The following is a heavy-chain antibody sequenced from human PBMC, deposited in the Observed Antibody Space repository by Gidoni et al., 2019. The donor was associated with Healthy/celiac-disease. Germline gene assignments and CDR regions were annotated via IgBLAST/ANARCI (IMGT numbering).Heavy chain of an antibody. Sequence: EVQLLESGVGLVQPGGSLRLSCAASGFTFSSYAMSWVRQAPGKGLGWVSAISGSGGSTYYADSVKGRFTISRDNSKNTLYLQMNSLRAEDTAVYYCAKDTDVGYSYGYDYWGQGTLVTVSS. CDR2: ISGSGGST. CDR3: AKDTDVGYSYGYDY. J-gene: IGHJ4*02. V-gene: IGHV3-23*01. CDR1: GFTFSSYA. D-gene: IGHD5-18*01.